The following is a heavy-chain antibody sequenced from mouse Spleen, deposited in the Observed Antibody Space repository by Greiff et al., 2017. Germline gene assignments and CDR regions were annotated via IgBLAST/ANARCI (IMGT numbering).Heavy chain of an antibody. J-gene: IGHJ1*03. D-gene: IGHD2-3*01. Sequence: QVQLQQSGAELVKPGASVKISCKASGYAFSSYWMNWVKQRPGKGLEWIGQIYPGDGDTNYNGKFKGKATLTADKSSSTAYMQLSSLTSEDSAVYFCARRKDGYYRYFDVWGTGTTVTVSS. V-gene: IGHV1-80*01. CDR2: IYPGDGDT. CDR3: ARRKDGYYRYFDV. CDR1: GYAFSSYW.